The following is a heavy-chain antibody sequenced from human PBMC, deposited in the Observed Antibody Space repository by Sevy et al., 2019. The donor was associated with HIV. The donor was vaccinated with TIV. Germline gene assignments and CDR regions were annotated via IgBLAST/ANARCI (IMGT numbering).Heavy chain of an antibody. CDR2: IWYDGSNK. V-gene: IGHV3-33*01. CDR3: ARDEFYDILTGYYRSYYGMDV. CDR1: GFTFSSYG. J-gene: IGHJ6*02. Sequence: GGSLRLSCAASGFTFSSYGMHWVRQAPGKGLEWVAVIWYDGSNKYYADSVKGRFTISRDNSKNTLYLQMNSLRAEDTAVYYCARDEFYDILTGYYRSYYGMDVWGQGTTFTVSS. D-gene: IGHD3-9*01.